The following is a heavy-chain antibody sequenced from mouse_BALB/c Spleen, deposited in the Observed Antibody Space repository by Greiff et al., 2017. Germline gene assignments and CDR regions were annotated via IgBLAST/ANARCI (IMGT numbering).Heavy chain of an antibody. CDR3: ARDSRVYGSILDY. CDR2: INSNGGST. Sequence: EVQVVESGGGLVQPGGSLKLSCAASGFTFSSYGMSWVRQTPDKRLELVATINSNGGSTYYPDSVKGRFTISRDNAKNTLYLQMSSLKSEDTAMYYCARDSRVYGSILDYWGQGTTRTVSS. CDR1: GFTFSSYG. V-gene: IGHV5-6-3*01. D-gene: IGHD1-1*01. J-gene: IGHJ2*01.